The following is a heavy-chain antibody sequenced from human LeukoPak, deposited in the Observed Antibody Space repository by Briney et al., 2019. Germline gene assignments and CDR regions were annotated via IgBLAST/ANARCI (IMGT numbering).Heavy chain of an antibody. Sequence: PGGSLRLSCAASGFTFSSYGMHWVRQAPGKGLGWVAVISYDGSNKYYADSVRGRFAISRDNSKNTLYLQMNSLRAEDTAVYYCAKSSYYYYMDVWGKGTTVTVSS. J-gene: IGHJ6*03. CDR1: GFTFSSYG. V-gene: IGHV3-30*18. CDR3: AKSSYYYYMDV. CDR2: ISYDGSNK.